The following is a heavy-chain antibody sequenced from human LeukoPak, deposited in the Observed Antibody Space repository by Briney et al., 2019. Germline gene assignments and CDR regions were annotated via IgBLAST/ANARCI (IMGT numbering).Heavy chain of an antibody. V-gene: IGHV3-21*01. Sequence: GGSLRLSCAASGFTFSSYSMNWVRQAPGKGLEWVSSISSSSSYIYYADSVKGRFTISRDNAKNSLYLQMNSLRAEDTAVYYCAREPYPSKYCSSTSCYFGYWGQGTLVTVSS. D-gene: IGHD2-2*01. CDR1: GFTFSSYS. CDR2: ISSSSSYI. CDR3: AREPYPSKYCSSTSCYFGY. J-gene: IGHJ4*02.